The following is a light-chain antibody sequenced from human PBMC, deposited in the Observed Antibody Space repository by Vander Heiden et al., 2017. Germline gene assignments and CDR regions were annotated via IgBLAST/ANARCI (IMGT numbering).Light chain of an antibody. CDR3: QQSYSTPLT. Sequence: DIQMTPSPSSLSASVGDRVTITCRARQSISSYLNWYQQKPGKAPKLLIYAASSLQSGVPSRFSGSGSGTDFTLTISSLQPEDFATYYCQQSYSTPLTFGGGTKVEIK. J-gene: IGKJ4*01. CDR2: AAS. V-gene: IGKV1-39*01. CDR1: QSISSY.